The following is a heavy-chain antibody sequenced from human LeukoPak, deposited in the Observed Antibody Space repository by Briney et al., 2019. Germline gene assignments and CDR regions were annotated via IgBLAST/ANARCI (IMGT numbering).Heavy chain of an antibody. D-gene: IGHD3-22*01. J-gene: IGHJ4*02. CDR1: GGSISSYY. V-gene: IGHV4-59*01. CDR3: ARGGSYYYDSSGH. CDR2: IYYSGST. Sequence: SETLSLTCTVSGGSISSYYWSWIRQPPGKGLEWIGNIYYSGSTNYNPSLKSRVTISVDTSKNQFSLKLSSVTAADTAVYYCARGGSYYYDSSGHWGQGTLVTVSS.